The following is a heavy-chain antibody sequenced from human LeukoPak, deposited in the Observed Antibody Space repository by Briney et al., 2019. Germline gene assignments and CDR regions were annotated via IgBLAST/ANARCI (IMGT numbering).Heavy chain of an antibody. V-gene: IGHV3-23*01. J-gene: IGHJ5*02. CDR1: GYTFSSYA. Sequence: SCKASGYTFSSYAMSWVRQAPGKGLEWVSAISGSGGSTYYADSVKSRFTISRDNSKNTLYLQMNSLRAEDTAVYYCAKGDVVVVAATPSWFDPWGQGTLVTVSS. CDR2: ISGSGGST. D-gene: IGHD2-15*01. CDR3: AKGDVVVVAATPSWFDP.